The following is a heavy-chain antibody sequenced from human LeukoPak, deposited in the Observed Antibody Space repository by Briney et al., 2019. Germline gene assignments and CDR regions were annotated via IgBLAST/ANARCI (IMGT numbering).Heavy chain of an antibody. CDR3: ARASDYYDSSGYGAFDI. CDR2: ISAYNGNT. CDR1: GYTFTSYG. V-gene: IGHV1-18*01. Sequence: ASVKVSCKASGYTFTSYGISWVRQAPGQGLEWMGWISAYNGNTNYAQKLQGRVTMTTDTSTSTAYMELRSLRSDDTAVYYCARASDYYDSSGYGAFDIWGQGTMVTVSS. J-gene: IGHJ3*02. D-gene: IGHD3-22*01.